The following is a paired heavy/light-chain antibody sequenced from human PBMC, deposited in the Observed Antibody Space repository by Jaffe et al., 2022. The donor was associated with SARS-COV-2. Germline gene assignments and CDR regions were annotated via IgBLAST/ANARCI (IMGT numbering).Heavy chain of an antibody. D-gene: IGHD3-22*01. CDR2: INTKTGNP. J-gene: IGHJ4*02. Sequence: QVQLVQSGSELKKPGASVKVSCKASGYTFTDYVMNWVRQAPGQGLEWMGSINTKTGNPTYAQDFTGRFVFSLDPSTSTAYLQISSLKAEDTATYFCASRVDYYDSSGYFAHWGQGTLVTVSS. CDR3: ASRVDYYDSSGYFAH. V-gene: IGHV7-4-1*02. CDR1: GYTFTDYV.
Light chain of an antibody. CDR2: YDR. CDR3: QVWNTGSDRLYV. V-gene: IGLV3-21*04. J-gene: IGLJ1*01. CDR1: NIGTKS. Sequence: SYVLTQPPSVSVAPGETATITCGADNIGTKSVHWYQQKPGQAPMLVISYDRDRPSGVPGRFSGSNSGNTATLTISRVEAGDEAEYYCQVWNTGSDRLYVFGPGTSVTVL.